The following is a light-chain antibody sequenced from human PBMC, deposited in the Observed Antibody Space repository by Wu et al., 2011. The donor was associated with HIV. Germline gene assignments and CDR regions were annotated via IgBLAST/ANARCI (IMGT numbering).Light chain of an antibody. CDR2: GAS. Sequence: RASQSVSSNYLAWYQQKPGQAPRLLIYGASTRPLASQPGSVHWAATDFTLTISSLEPEDFAVYYCQHCNNLPLTFGQGTRLEIK. CDR3: QHCNNLPLT. J-gene: IGKJ5*01. V-gene: IGKV3-7*02. CDR1: QSVSSNY.